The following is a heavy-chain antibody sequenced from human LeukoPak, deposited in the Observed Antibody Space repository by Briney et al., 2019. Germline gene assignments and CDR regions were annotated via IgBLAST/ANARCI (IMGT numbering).Heavy chain of an antibody. D-gene: IGHD6-13*01. CDR1: GDSISSPSYY. Sequence: KPSETLSLTCTVSGDSISSPSYYWRWLRQPPGKGLEWIGCFYNSESTYYNPSLRSRLTISVDTSKNLFSLKLSSATAADTAKFYCAGLRATGTGRGYMDVWGKGTTVIVSS. CDR2: FYNSEST. CDR3: AGLRATGTGRGYMDV. V-gene: IGHV4-39*02. J-gene: IGHJ6*03.